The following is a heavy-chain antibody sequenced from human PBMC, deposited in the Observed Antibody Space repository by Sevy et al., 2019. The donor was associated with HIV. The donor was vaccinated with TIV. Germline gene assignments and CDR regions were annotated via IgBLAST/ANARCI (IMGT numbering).Heavy chain of an antibody. CDR1: GFTFSSYG. D-gene: IGHD3-3*01. Sequence: GGSLRLSCAASGFTFSSYGMHWVRQAPGKGLEWVAVISYDGSNKYYADSVKGRFTISRDNSKKTLYLQMNSLRAEDTAVYYCAKDLPTYYDFWSGLKRNYYGMDVWGQGTTVTVSS. CDR3: AKDLPTYYDFWSGLKRNYYGMDV. CDR2: ISYDGSNK. V-gene: IGHV3-30*18. J-gene: IGHJ6*02.